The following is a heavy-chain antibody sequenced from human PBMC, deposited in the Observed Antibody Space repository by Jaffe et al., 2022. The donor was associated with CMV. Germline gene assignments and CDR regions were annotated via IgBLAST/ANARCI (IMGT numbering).Heavy chain of an antibody. D-gene: IGHD3-22*01. Sequence: EVQLVESGGSLVQPGGSLRLSCAASGFTFSSYAMSWVRQAPGKGLEWVSTISGSGGSTFYADSVKGRFTISRDNSKNTLYLQMNSLRAEDTAVYYCAKSPPSTGGYYYYFEYWGQGTLVTVSS. CDR2: ISGSGGST. J-gene: IGHJ4*02. CDR1: GFTFSSYA. V-gene: IGHV3-23*04. CDR3: AKSPPSTGGYYYYFEY.